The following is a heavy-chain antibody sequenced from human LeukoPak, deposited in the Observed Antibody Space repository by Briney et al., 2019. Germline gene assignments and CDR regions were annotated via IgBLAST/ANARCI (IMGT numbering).Heavy chain of an antibody. D-gene: IGHD3-22*01. CDR1: GGSFSGYY. J-gene: IGHJ6*02. V-gene: IGHV4-34*01. CDR2: INHGEST. Sequence: PSETLSLTCAVSGGSFSGYYWYWIRQPPGKGLEWIGEINHGESTNYNPSLKSRATLSVDTSKNQFSLKLISVTAADTAVYYCARGRTYYYDTSGYYPSIYYGMDVWGQGTTVIVSS. CDR3: ARGRTYYYDTSGYYPSIYYGMDV.